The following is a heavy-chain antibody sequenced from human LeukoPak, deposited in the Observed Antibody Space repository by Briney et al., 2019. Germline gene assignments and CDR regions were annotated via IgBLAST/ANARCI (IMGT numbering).Heavy chain of an antibody. CDR1: GGSISSSSYY. V-gene: IGHV4-39*01. CDR2: IYYSGST. D-gene: IGHD6-13*01. CDR3: ARRGGAAAGTPIDY. J-gene: IGHJ4*02. Sequence: PSETLSLTCTVSGGSISSSSYYWGWIRQPPGKGLEWIVSIYYSGSTYYNPSLKSRVTISVDTSKNQFSLKLSSVTAADTAVYYCARRGGAAAGTPIDYWGQGTLVTVSS.